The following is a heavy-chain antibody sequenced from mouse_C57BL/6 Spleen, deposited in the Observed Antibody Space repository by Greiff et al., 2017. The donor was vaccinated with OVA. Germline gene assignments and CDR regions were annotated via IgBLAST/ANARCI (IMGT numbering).Heavy chain of an antibody. CDR2: IYPGDGDT. CDR1: GYAFSSSW. V-gene: IGHV1-82*01. Sequence: QVQLQQSGPELVKPGASVKISCKASGYAFSSSWMNWVKQRPGKGLVWIGRIYPGDGDTNYNGKFKGKATLTADKSSSTAYMQLSSLTSEDSAVYFCARGEGTAYWGQGTLVTVSA. CDR3: ARGEGTAY. D-gene: IGHD3-3*01. J-gene: IGHJ3*01.